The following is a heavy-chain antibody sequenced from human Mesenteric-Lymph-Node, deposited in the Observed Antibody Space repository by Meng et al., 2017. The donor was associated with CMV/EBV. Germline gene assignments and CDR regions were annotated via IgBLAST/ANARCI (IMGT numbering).Heavy chain of an antibody. CDR3: ARRGNYDSDYSEY. CDR2: VHHSGTT. J-gene: IGHJ4*02. D-gene: IGHD3-22*01. V-gene: IGHV4-39*01. Sequence: QSKLPELGPGLVKPLETLSLSCIVSGDSISNSTYYWTWIRQPPGKGLEWIGSVHHSGTTYYNPSLKGRLTISVDTSANLFSLRLTTVTAADTATYYCARRGNYDSDYSEYWGQGTLVTVSS. CDR1: GDSISNSTYY.